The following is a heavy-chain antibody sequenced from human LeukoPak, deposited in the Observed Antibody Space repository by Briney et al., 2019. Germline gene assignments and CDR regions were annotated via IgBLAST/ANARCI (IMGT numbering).Heavy chain of an antibody. J-gene: IGHJ6*03. CDR1: GFTFSNYW. CDR2: INSAGSST. D-gene: IGHD2-15*01. CDR3: ARAQWSGDGCYSGHYYFYMDV. Sequence: GGPLRLSCAASGFTFSNYWMHWVRQAPGKGLMWVSRINSAGSSTDSADSVKGRFTISRDNAKNMLYLQMNSLRVEDKAVYYCARAQWSGDGCYSGHYYFYMDVWGTGTTVTVSS. V-gene: IGHV3-74*01.